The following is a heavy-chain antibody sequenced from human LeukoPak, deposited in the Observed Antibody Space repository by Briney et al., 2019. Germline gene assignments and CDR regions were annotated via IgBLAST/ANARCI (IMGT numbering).Heavy chain of an antibody. CDR3: GRHSGVDIVDY. CDR1: GGSVSTSGFY. J-gene: IGHJ4*02. CDR2: IHYSGST. V-gene: IGHV4-39*01. D-gene: IGHD2-15*01. Sequence: SETLSLTCTVSGGSVSTSGFYWRWVRQPPGKGLEWIGIIHYSGSTYYTPSLKSRATISVDTSKNQFSLKLNSVTVADTAVYYCGRHSGVDIVDYWGQGALVTVSS.